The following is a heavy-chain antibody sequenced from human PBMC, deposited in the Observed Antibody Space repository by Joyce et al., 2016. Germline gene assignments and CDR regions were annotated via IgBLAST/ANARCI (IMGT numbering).Heavy chain of an antibody. CDR1: GASATSGSFY. CDR2: ISTTGST. V-gene: IGHV4-61*02. Sequence: QVQLQESGPGLVKPSQTLTLTCTVSGASATSGSFYWSWIRQPAGKGLEWIGRISTTGSTNYKSSLKSRVTMALDTSKNQVSLKLNSVTAADTAVYYCARSTGGSYLFGMDVWGQGTTVTVSS. CDR3: ARSTGGSYLFGMDV. J-gene: IGHJ6*02. D-gene: IGHD1-26*01.